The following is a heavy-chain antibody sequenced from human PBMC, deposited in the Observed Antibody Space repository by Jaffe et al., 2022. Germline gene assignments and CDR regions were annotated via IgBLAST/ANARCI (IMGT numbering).Heavy chain of an antibody. J-gene: IGHJ3*02. CDR3: ARFQEGHRVDIVKPPI. CDR1: GGSISSSSYY. CDR2: IYYSGST. Sequence: QLQLQESGPGLVKPSETLSLTCTVSGGSISSSSYYWGWIRQPPGKGLEWIGSIYYSGSTYYNPSLKSRVTISVDTSKNQFSLKLSSVTAADTAVYYCARFQEGHRVDIVKPPIWGQGTMVTVSS. V-gene: IGHV4-39*01. D-gene: IGHD5-12*01.